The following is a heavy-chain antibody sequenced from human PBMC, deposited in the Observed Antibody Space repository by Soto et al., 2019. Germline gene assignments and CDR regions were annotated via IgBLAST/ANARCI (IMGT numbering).Heavy chain of an antibody. V-gene: IGHV3-73*01. Sequence: GGSLRLSCAASGFTFSGSDMHWVRQASGKGLEWVGRIRRKANSYATAYAASMKGRFTISRDDSKNTAYLQMNSLKTEDTAVYYCFRWNDETRDVLDISRQGTTDPVSS. CDR3: FRWNDETRDVLDI. J-gene: IGHJ3*02. CDR1: GFTFSGSD. D-gene: IGHD1-1*01. CDR2: IRRKANSYAT.